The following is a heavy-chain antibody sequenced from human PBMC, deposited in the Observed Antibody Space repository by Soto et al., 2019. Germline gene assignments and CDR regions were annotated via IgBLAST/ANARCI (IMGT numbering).Heavy chain of an antibody. J-gene: IGHJ4*02. Sequence: HGGCVESCCESCGVTVWIYAVAGIRKAPGKGLEWVSAISGSGGTTYYADSVKGRFTISRDNSKNTLYLQMNSLRAEDTAVYYCAKENSRYSLPFDYWGQRTLVTVSS. D-gene: IGHD5-18*01. V-gene: IGHV3-23*01. CDR1: GVTVWIYA. CDR2: ISGSGGTT. CDR3: AKENSRYSLPFDY.